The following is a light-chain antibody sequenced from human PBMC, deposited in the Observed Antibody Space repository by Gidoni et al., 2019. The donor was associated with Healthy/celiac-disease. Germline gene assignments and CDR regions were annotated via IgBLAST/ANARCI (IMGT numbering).Light chain of an antibody. CDR3: QSYDSSLSGWV. CDR1: SSNIGAGYD. V-gene: IGLV1-40*01. J-gene: IGLJ3*02. Sequence: QSALTQPPSVSRAPGPMATISCTGSSSNIGAGYDVHWYQQLPGTAPKLLIYGNSNRPSGVPDRFSGSKSGTSASLAITGLQAEDEADYYCQSYDSSLSGWVFGGGTKLTVL. CDR2: GNS.